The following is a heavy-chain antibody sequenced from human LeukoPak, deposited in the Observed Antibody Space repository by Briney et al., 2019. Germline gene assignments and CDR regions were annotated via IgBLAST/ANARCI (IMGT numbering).Heavy chain of an antibody. CDR2: IDHSGRT. D-gene: IGHD6-13*01. V-gene: IGHV4-34*01. CDR3: ARKSIAVAGRKPYDY. J-gene: IGHJ4*02. Sequence: KTSETLSLTCAVYGGSLSGYYWSWIRQPPGKGLEWIGEIDHSGRTNSNPSLKSRVTISVDMSKNQFSLRLSSVTAADTAVYYCARKSIAVAGRKPYDYWDQGTLVTVSS. CDR1: GGSLSGYY.